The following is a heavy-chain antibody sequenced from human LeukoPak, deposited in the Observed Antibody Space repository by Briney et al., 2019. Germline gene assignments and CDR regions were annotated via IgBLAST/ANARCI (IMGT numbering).Heavy chain of an antibody. V-gene: IGHV3-21*01. Sequence: GGSLRLSCAASGFTFSSYSMNWVRQAPGKGLEWVSAISSSGSHIYYAGSVKGRFTISRDNAKNSLYLQMNSLRAEDTAVYYCARGSYCSSTSCSYYYYYYYMDVWGKGTTVTVSS. J-gene: IGHJ6*03. CDR1: GFTFSSYS. CDR3: ARGSYCSSTSCSYYYYYYYMDV. D-gene: IGHD2-2*01. CDR2: ISSSGSHI.